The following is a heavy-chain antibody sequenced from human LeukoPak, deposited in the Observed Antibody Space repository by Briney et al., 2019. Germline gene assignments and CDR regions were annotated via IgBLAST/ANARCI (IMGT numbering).Heavy chain of an antibody. V-gene: IGHV3-33*01. CDR3: ARDSSSWYYFDY. CDR1: GFTFSSYG. CDR2: IWYDGSNK. J-gene: IGHJ4*02. Sequence: GGSLRLSCAASGFTFSSYGMHWVRQAPGKGLEWVAVIWYDGSNKYYADSVKGRFTISRDNSKNTLYLQMNSLRAEDTAVYYCARDSSSWYYFDYWGQGTLVTVSS. D-gene: IGHD6-13*01.